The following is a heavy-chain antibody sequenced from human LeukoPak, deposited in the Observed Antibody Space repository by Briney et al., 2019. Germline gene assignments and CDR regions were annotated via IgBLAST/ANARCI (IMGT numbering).Heavy chain of an antibody. V-gene: IGHV3-21*01. CDR3: VRDLRRMGATTAYLHY. D-gene: IGHD1-26*01. Sequence: GGSLRLSCAASGFTFSDYSMNWVRQAPGKGVEWVSSISRGSRHVYYADSLEGRVTIYRDEAKKTLYLQMNSLRVDDMAIYYCVRDLRRMGATTAYLHYWGQGTLVTVSS. CDR1: GFTFSDYS. CDR2: ISRGSRHV. J-gene: IGHJ4*02.